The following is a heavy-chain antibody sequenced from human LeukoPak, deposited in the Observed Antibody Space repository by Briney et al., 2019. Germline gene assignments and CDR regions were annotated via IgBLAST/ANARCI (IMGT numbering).Heavy chain of an antibody. V-gene: IGHV3-23*01. CDR3: AYYDFWSGYPDY. Sequence: GGSLRLSCAASGFTFSSYAMSWVRQAPGKGLEWVSAISGSGGSTYYADSVKGRLTISRDNSKNTLYLQMNSLRAEDTAVYYCAYYDFWSGYPDYWGQGTLVTVSS. CDR1: GFTFSSYA. D-gene: IGHD3-3*01. CDR2: ISGSGGST. J-gene: IGHJ4*02.